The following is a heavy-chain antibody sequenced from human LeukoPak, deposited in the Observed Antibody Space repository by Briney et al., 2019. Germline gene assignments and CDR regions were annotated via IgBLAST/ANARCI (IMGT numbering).Heavy chain of an antibody. CDR1: GGSISSYY. D-gene: IGHD4-17*01. J-gene: IGHJ4*02. CDR2: IYYSGST. V-gene: IGHV4-59*01. Sequence: PSETLSLTCTVSGGSISSYYWSWIRQPPGKGLEWIGYIYYSGSTNYNPSLKSRVTISVDTSKNQFSLKLSSVTAADTAVYYCARDENYGDCPQWGQGTLVTVSS. CDR3: ARDENYGDCPQ.